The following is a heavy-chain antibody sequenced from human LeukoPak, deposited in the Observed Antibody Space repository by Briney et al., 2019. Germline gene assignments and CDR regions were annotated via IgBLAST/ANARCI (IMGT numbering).Heavy chain of an antibody. J-gene: IGHJ6*03. Sequence: SETLSLTCSVSDDSISTYYWSWIRQPPGKGLEWIGYIYYSGSTNYNPSLKSRVTISVDTSKNHFSLKLTSVTAADTAVYYCARDPMGYSYGYGYYYYYMDVWGKGTTVTVSS. CDR2: IYYSGST. CDR3: ARDPMGYSYGYGYYYYYMDV. V-gene: IGHV4-59*01. D-gene: IGHD5-18*01. CDR1: DDSISTYY.